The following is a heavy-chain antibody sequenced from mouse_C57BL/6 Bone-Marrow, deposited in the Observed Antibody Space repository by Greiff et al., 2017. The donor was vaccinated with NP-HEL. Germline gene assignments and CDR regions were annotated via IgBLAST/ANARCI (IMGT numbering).Heavy chain of an antibody. CDR2: ISSGGSYT. CDR1: GFTFSSYG. J-gene: IGHJ3*01. Sequence: DVKLVESGGDLVKPGGSLKLSCAASGFTFSSYGMSWVRQTPDKRLEWVATISSGGSYTYYPDSVKGRFTISRDTAKNTLYLQMSSLKSEDTAMYYCASAYWGQGTLVTVSA. V-gene: IGHV5-6*02. CDR3: ASAY.